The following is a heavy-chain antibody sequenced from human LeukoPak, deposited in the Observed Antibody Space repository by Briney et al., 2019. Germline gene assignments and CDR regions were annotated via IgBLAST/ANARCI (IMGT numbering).Heavy chain of an antibody. CDR3: ARQSGAVAGICYFDY. V-gene: IGHV4-34*01. CDR1: GGSFSGYY. CDR2: INHSGST. J-gene: IGHJ4*02. D-gene: IGHD6-19*01. Sequence: SETLSLTCAVYGGSFSGYYWSWIRQPPGKGPEWIGEINHSGSTNYNPSLKSRVTISVDTSKNQFSLKLSSVTAADTAVYYCARQSGAVAGICYFDYWGQGTLVTVSS.